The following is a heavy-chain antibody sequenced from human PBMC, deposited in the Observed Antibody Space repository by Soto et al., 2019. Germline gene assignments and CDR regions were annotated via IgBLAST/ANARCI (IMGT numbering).Heavy chain of an antibody. CDR3: AKDQRDIVVVPAATHPDY. D-gene: IGHD2-2*01. V-gene: IGHV3-23*01. Sequence: EVQLLESGGGLVQPGGSLRLSCAASGFTFSSYAMSWVRQAPGKGLEWVSAISGSGGSTYYADFVKGRFTISRDNSKNTLYLQMNSLRAEDTAVYYCAKDQRDIVVVPAATHPDYWGQGTLVTISS. J-gene: IGHJ4*02. CDR2: ISGSGGST. CDR1: GFTFSSYA.